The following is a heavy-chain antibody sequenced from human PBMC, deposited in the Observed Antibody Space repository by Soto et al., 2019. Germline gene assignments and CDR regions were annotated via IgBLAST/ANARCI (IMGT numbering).Heavy chain of an antibody. CDR3: ARHWGGFGELLYYYFDY. D-gene: IGHD3-10*01. CDR1: GGSISSSSYY. J-gene: IGHJ4*02. V-gene: IGHV4-39*01. Sequence: PSETLSLTCTVSGGSISSSSYYWGWIRQPPGKGLEWIGSIYYSGSTYYNPSLKSRVTISVDTSKNQFSLKLSSVTAADTAVYYCARHWGGFGELLYYYFDYWGQGTLVTVSS. CDR2: IYYSGST.